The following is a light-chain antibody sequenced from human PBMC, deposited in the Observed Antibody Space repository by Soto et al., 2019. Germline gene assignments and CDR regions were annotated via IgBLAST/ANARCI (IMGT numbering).Light chain of an antibody. CDR3: QQYNDWPKT. CDR1: QSVSGN. CDR2: GAS. V-gene: IGKV3-15*01. Sequence: EIVMTQSPATLSVSPGERATLSCRASQSVSGNLAWYQQKPGQPPRLLVYGASARATGIPARFSGSGSGTEFTLTLSSLQSEDFAVYYCQQYNDWPKTFGQGTKVDIK. J-gene: IGKJ1*01.